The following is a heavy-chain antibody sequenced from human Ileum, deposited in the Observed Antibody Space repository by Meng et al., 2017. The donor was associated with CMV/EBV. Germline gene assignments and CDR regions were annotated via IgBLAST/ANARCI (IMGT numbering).Heavy chain of an antibody. D-gene: IGHD5-12*01. CDR3: ATSRGYSAYEAPSFVY. CDR2: IIPMFDSV. V-gene: IGHV1-69*14. Sequence: QVQLVQSGAEVRKPESSVKCSCKASGGTFTNYAISWVRQAPRQGLEWMGGIIPMFDSVNYAQKFQGRVTITADKSTSTAYMELSSLRSEDTAVYYCATSRGYSAYEAPSFVYWGQGTLVTVSS. J-gene: IGHJ4*02. CDR1: GGTFTNYA.